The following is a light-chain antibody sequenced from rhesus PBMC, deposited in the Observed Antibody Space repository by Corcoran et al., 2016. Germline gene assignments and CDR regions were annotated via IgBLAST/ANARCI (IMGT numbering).Light chain of an antibody. CDR1: QGISSY. CDR2: DAF. CDR3: QQRSGYPLT. Sequence: DIQLTQSPSSLSASVGDRVTISCRASQGISSYVAWYQQKPGKAPKLLIADAFNLQSGVPSRFSGSVSGTDFTLTSSSLQPEGFAVYYCQQRSGYPLTFGGGTKVEIK. J-gene: IGKJ4*01. V-gene: IGKV1-38*01.